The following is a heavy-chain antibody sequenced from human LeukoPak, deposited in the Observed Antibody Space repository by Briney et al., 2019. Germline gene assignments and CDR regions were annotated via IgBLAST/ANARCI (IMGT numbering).Heavy chain of an antibody. CDR1: GGSFSGYY. CDR2: INHSGST. Sequence: PSETLSLTCAVYGGSFSGYYWSWIRQPPGKGLEWIGEINHSGSTNYNPSLKSRVTISEDTPKNQFSLKLSSVTAADTAVYYCVRDRELNYWGQGTLVTVSS. J-gene: IGHJ4*02. CDR3: VRDRELNY. V-gene: IGHV4-34*01. D-gene: IGHD3-10*01.